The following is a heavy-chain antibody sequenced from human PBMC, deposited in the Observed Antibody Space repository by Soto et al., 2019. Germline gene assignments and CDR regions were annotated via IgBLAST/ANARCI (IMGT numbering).Heavy chain of an antibody. CDR1: GTSISSTYW. CDR3: ATLPPRVVVALAEFPS. D-gene: IGHD2-21*01. CDR2: IHHTGGT. Sequence: QVQLRQSGPGLVKPSGTLSLTCFVSGTSISSTYWWTWVRQSPGKGQEWIGEIHHTGGTNYNPALKTRLTTSVATANFQFSLRLTSVIAADSAIYYCATLPPRVVVALAEFPSWGQGSLVTGSS. V-gene: IGHV4-4*02. J-gene: IGHJ5*02.